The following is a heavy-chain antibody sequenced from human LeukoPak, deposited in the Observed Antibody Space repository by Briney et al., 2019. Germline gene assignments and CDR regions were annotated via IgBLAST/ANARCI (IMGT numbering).Heavy chain of an antibody. D-gene: IGHD6-19*01. CDR1: GFSFKKYG. CDR3: ARGRDSSGWYPLDAFDI. V-gene: IGHV3-30*19. CDR2: ISYDGSNK. Sequence: GGSLRLSCTASGFSFKKYGTHWVRQAPGKGLEWVAVISYDGSNKYYADSVKGRFTISRDNSKNTLYLQMNSLRAEDTAVYYCARGRDSSGWYPLDAFDIWGQGTMVTVSS. J-gene: IGHJ3*02.